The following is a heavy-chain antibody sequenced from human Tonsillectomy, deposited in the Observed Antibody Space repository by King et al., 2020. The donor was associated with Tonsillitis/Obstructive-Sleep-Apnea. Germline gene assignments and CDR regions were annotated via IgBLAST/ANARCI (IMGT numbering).Heavy chain of an antibody. CDR1: GGSISSSAYY. D-gene: IGHD2-15*01. CDR3: AGNWACCSGGRCYNYYFDY. CDR2: IYYSGTT. J-gene: IGHJ4*02. V-gene: IGHV4-39*01. Sequence: LQLQESGPGLVKPSETLSLTCAVSGGSISSSAYYWAWIRQPPGKGLEWIVNIYYSGTTYYNPSLKSRVTISVDTSKNQFSLKLNSVTAADTAVYYCAGNWACCSGGRCYNYYFDYWGQGTLVTVSS.